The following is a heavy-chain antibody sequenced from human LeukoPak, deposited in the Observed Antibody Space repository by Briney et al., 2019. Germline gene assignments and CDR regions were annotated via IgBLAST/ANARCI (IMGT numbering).Heavy chain of an antibody. Sequence: SETLSLTCAVYGGSFSGYYWSWIRQPPGKGLEWIGEINHSGSTNYNPSLKSRVTISVDTSKNQFSLKLGSVTAADTAVYYCAREGSGSHYPSHFDYWGQGTLVTVSS. J-gene: IGHJ4*02. CDR1: GGSFSGYY. V-gene: IGHV4-34*01. CDR3: AREGSGSHYPSHFDY. D-gene: IGHD3-10*01. CDR2: INHSGST.